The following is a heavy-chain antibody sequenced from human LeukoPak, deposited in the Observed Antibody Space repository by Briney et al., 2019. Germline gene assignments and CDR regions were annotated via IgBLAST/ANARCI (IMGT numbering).Heavy chain of an antibody. CDR1: GGSISSSSYY. Sequence: SEILSLTCTVSGGSISSSSYYWGWIRQPPGKGLEWIGSIYYSGSTYYNPSLKSRVTISVDTSKNQFSLKLSSVTAADTAVYYCARVGQDSSGEYYYYYYGMDVWGQGTTVTVSS. D-gene: IGHD3-22*01. CDR2: IYYSGST. CDR3: ARVGQDSSGEYYYYYYGMDV. V-gene: IGHV4-39*01. J-gene: IGHJ6*02.